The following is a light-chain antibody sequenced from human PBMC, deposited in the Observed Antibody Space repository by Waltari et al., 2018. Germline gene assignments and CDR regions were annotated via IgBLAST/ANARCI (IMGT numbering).Light chain of an antibody. CDR1: NIGTYS. J-gene: IGLJ1*01. CDR2: YDR. Sequence: SYVVTQPPSVSVAPGETATITCRGGNIGTYSVHWYQQKAGQAPVLVIFYDRDRPSGIPDRFSGSNSGNTATLTISRVEAGDEARYYCHVWHPHVDPGVFGTGTEVTVL. V-gene: IGLV3-21*04. CDR3: HVWHPHVDPGV.